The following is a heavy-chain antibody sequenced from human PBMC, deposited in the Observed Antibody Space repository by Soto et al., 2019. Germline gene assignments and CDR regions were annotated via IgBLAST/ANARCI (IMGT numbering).Heavy chain of an antibody. CDR1: GGSISNYY. V-gene: IGHV4-59*01. CDR3: ARKTAYYYGSVSYSTFNWFDP. D-gene: IGHD3-10*01. Sequence: SETLSLTCTVSGGSISNYYWSWIRQPPGKGLEWIGYIYYSGSTNYNPSLKSRVTISVDTSKNQFSLKLSSVTAVDTAVYYCARKTAYYYGSVSYSTFNWFDPWGPGTLVTVFS. CDR2: IYYSGST. J-gene: IGHJ5*02.